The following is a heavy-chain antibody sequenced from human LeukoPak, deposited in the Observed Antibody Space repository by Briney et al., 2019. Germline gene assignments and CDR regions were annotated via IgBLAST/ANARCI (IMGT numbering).Heavy chain of an antibody. J-gene: IGHJ2*01. CDR1: GFTFDDYA. D-gene: IGHD4-17*01. V-gene: IGHV3-9*01. CDR2: ISWNSGTI. CDR3: AKDMIPRYATVTTGFDL. Sequence: GRSLRLSCAASGFTFDDYAMHWVRQAPGKGLEWVSGISWNSGTIGYGDSVKGRFTISRDNAKNSLYLQMNSLRAEDTALYYCAKDMIPRYATVTTGFDLWGRGTLVTVSS.